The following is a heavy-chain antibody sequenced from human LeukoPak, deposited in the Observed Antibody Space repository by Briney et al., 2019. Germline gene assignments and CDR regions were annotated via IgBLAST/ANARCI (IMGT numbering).Heavy chain of an antibody. CDR2: ISGSGGST. D-gene: IGHD1-14*01. V-gene: IGHV3-23*01. CDR1: GFTFSDYA. J-gene: IGHJ4*02. CDR3: AKLHNLNCDY. Sequence: GGPLRLSCAASGFTFSDYAMSWVRQAPGKGLEWVSTISGSGGSTYYADSVKGRFTISRDSSKNTLYLQMNNLRPEDTAVYYCAKLHNLNCDYWGLGTWSPSPQ.